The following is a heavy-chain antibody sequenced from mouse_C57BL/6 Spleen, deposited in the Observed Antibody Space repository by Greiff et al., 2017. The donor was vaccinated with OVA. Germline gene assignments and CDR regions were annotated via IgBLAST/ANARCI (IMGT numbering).Heavy chain of an antibody. CDR1: GYTFTDYE. CDR2: IDPETGGT. V-gene: IGHV1-15*01. Sequence: VQLQQSGAELVRPGASVTLSCKASGYTFTDYEMHWVKQTPVHGLEWIGAIDPETGGTAYNQKFKGKAILTADKSSSTAYMELRSLTSEDSAVYYCTRATVEAPRYAMDYWGQGTSVTVSS. CDR3: TRATVEAPRYAMDY. D-gene: IGHD1-1*01. J-gene: IGHJ4*01.